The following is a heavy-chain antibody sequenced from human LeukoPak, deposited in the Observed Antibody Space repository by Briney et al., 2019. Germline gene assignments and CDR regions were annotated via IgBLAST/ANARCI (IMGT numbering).Heavy chain of an antibody. V-gene: IGHV3-20*04. CDR2: INWNGGST. D-gene: IGHD5-12*01. J-gene: IGHJ4*02. CDR3: TTGVGYDEVDY. CDR1: GFTFDDYG. Sequence: GGSLRLSCAASGFTFDDYGMSWVRQAPGKGLEWVSGINWNGGSTGYADSVKGRFTISRDNAKNSLYLQMNSLKTEDTAVYYCTTGVGYDEVDYWGQGTLVTVSS.